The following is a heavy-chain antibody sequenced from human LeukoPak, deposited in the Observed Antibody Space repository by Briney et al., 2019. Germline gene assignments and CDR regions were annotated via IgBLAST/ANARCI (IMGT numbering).Heavy chain of an antibody. CDR1: GRSGSFNDYY. Sequence: TSETLSLTCAVYGRSGSFNDYYWNWIRKSPGKGLEWIGEINHSGGTHYHPSLKSRVTISVDTSKNQFSLRLRSVTAADTAVYYCASLMTTVTYDVFDIWGQGTIVTVSS. V-gene: IGHV4-34*01. CDR2: INHSGGT. J-gene: IGHJ3*02. D-gene: IGHD4-17*01. CDR3: ASLMTTVTYDVFDI.